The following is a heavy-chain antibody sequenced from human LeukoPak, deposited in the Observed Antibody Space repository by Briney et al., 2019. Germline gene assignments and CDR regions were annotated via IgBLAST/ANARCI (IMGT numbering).Heavy chain of an antibody. V-gene: IGHV4-59*12. CDR2: IYYSGST. Sequence: SETLSLTCTVSGGSISSYYWSWIRQPPGKGPEWIGYIYYSGSTNYNPSLKSRVTISVDTSKNQFSLKLSSVTAADTAVYYCARRITIFGVVIMGSNWFDPWGQGTLVTVSS. CDR1: GGSISSYY. J-gene: IGHJ5*02. CDR3: ARRITIFGVVIMGSNWFDP. D-gene: IGHD3-3*01.